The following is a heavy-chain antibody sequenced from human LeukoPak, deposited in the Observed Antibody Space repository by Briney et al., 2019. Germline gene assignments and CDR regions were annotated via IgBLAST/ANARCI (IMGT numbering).Heavy chain of an antibody. J-gene: IGHJ4*02. Sequence: GESLKISCKGSGYSFSTYWIGWVRQMPGKGLEWMGIIYPGDSDTRYNPSFQGQVTISPDQSPNTAYLQWSSLKASDTAIYYCGRHARMGATQSNFDYWGQGTLVTVSS. CDR2: IYPGDSDT. CDR1: GYSFSTYW. V-gene: IGHV5-51*01. D-gene: IGHD1-26*01. CDR3: GRHARMGATQSNFDY.